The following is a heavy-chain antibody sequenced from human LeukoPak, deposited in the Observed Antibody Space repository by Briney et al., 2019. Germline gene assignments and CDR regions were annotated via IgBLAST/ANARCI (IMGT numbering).Heavy chain of an antibody. V-gene: IGHV4-34*01. CDR3: ARGRYCSSTSCYDDY. J-gene: IGHJ4*02. CDR1: GGSFSGYY. D-gene: IGHD2-2*01. CDR2: INHSGST. Sequence: PSETLSLTCAVYGGSFSGYYWSWIRQPPGKGLEWIGEINHSGSTNYNPSLKSRVTISVDTSKNQFSLKLSSVNAADTAVYYCARGRYCSSTSCYDDYWGQGTLVTVSS.